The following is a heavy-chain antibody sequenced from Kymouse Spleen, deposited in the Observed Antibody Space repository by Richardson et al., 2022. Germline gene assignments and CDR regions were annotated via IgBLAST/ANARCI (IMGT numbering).Heavy chain of an antibody. D-gene: IGHD1-7*01. CDR2: IWYDGSNK. J-gene: IGHJ4*02. Sequence: QVQLVESGGGVVQPGRSLRLSCAASGFTFSSYGMHWVRQAPGKGLEWVAVIWYDGSNKYYADSVKGRFTISRDNSKNTLYLQMNSLRAEDTAVYYCAREGITGTVFFDYWGQGTLVTVSS. CDR1: GFTFSSYG. V-gene: IGHV3-33*01. CDR3: AREGITGTVFFDY.